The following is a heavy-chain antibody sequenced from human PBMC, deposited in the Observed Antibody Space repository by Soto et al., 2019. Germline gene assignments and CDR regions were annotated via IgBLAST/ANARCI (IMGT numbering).Heavy chain of an antibody. CDR3: ARDGIGGTVFRGYLDY. J-gene: IGHJ4*02. Sequence: PGGSLRLSCAASGFTFSSYWMHWVRQAPGKGLVWVAIIRFDGSNEEYADSVKGRFTISRDNSKNTLYLQMNTLGAEDTAVYYCARDGIGGTVFRGYLDYWGRGTVFTVSS. CDR2: IRFDGSNE. D-gene: IGHD1-7*01. CDR1: GFTFSSYW. V-gene: IGHV3-33*08.